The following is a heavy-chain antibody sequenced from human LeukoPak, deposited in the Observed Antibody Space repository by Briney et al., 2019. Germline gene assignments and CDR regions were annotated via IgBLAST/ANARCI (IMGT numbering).Heavy chain of an antibody. CDR3: ARVGAGPGYSYGYHYYYYMDV. CDR1: GGSISSSSYY. J-gene: IGHJ6*03. V-gene: IGHV4-39*07. Sequence: SETLSLTCTVSGGSISSSSYYWGWIRQPPGKGLEWIGSIYYSGSIYYNPSLKSRVTISVDTSKNQFSLKLSSVTAADTAVYYCARVGAGPGYSYGYHYYYYMDVWGKGTTVTVSS. D-gene: IGHD5-18*01. CDR2: IYYSGSI.